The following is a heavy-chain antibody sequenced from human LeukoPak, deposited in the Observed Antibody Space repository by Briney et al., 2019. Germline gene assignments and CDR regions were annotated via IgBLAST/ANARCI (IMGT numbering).Heavy chain of an antibody. CDR1: GGSFSGYY. J-gene: IGHJ4*02. CDR2: ISHSGST. CDR3: ARGSSIAAAGTSYFDY. D-gene: IGHD6-13*01. V-gene: IGHV4-34*01. Sequence: SETLSLTCAVYGGSFSGYYWSWIRQPPGKGLEWIGEISHSGSTNYNPSLKSRVTISVDTSKNQFSLKLSSVTAADTAVYYCARGSSIAAAGTSYFDYWGQGTLVTVSS.